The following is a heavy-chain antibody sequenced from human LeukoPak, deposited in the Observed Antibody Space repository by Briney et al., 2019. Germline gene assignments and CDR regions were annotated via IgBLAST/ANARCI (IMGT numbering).Heavy chain of an antibody. CDR2: INPNSGGT. J-gene: IGHJ4*02. Sequence: ASVKVSCKASGYTFTGYYMHWVRQAPGQGLEWMGWINPNSGGTNYAQKFQGRVTMTRDTSISTAYMELSRLRSDDTAVYYCARDRGPYDYGDYAYDYWGQGTLVTVSS. V-gene: IGHV1-2*02. D-gene: IGHD4-17*01. CDR3: ARDRGPYDYGDYAYDY. CDR1: GYTFTGYY.